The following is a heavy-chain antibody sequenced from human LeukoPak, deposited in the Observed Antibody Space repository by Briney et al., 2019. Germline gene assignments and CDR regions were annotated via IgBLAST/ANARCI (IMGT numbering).Heavy chain of an antibody. CDR2: ISHDVKTT. D-gene: IGHD5-18*01. Sequence: GKSLRLSCVASGFSFSDSVIHWVRQAPGKGLEWVAVISHDVKTTYYADSAKGRFTISRDNSKNTLYLQMNSLRAEDTAVYYCARVPSGRQLWLLVYWGQGTLVTVSS. CDR3: ARVPSGRQLWLLVY. CDR1: GFSFSDSV. V-gene: IGHV3-30*04. J-gene: IGHJ4*02.